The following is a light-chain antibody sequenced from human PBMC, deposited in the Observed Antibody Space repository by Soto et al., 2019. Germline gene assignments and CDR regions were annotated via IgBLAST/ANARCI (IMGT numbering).Light chain of an antibody. CDR3: QQRGDWPLIT. CDR2: NAS. J-gene: IGKJ5*01. Sequence: ELVITQSPVTLSVSPGERAILSCRASQSVSTFLAWFQQKPGQPPRLLIYNASNRTTGIPARFSGSGSGTDFTLTISSLEPEDFAVYYCQQRGDWPLITFGQGTRLEIK. CDR1: QSVSTF. V-gene: IGKV3-11*01.